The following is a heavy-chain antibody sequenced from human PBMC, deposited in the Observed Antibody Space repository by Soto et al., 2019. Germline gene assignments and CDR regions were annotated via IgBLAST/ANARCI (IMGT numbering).Heavy chain of an antibody. J-gene: IGHJ3*01. V-gene: IGHV3-23*01. CDR3: VKRGRNWGAFDV. D-gene: IGHD7-27*01. CDR1: GFILNNYA. CDR2: IGGTDGDSDGVP. Sequence: VQLLESGGDLVQPGGSLRLSGVASGFILNNYAMSWVRQAPGKGLEWVSTIGGTDGDSDGVPWYEDSVKGRFTISRDSSANTLFLHMDNLRAEDSALYYCVKRGRNWGAFDVWGQGTTVVVSS.